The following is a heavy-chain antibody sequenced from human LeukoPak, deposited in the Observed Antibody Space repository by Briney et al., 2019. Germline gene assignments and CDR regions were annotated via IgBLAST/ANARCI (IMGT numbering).Heavy chain of an antibody. CDR1: GGSFSGYY. J-gene: IGHJ5*02. Sequence: SETLSLTCAVYGGSFSGYYWSWIRQPPGKGLEWIGEINHSGSTNYNPSLKSRVTISVDTSKNQFSLKLSSVTAADTAVYYCASSLSRGYSRSAFDPWGQGTLVTVSS. D-gene: IGHD5-12*01. CDR2: INHSGST. CDR3: ASSLSRGYSRSAFDP. V-gene: IGHV4-34*01.